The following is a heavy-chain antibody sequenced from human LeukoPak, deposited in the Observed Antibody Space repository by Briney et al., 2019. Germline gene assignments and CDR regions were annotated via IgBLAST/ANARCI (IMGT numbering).Heavy chain of an antibody. CDR2: IYTSGST. D-gene: IGHD3-22*01. V-gene: IGHV4-4*07. J-gene: IGHJ3*02. CDR3: ARTTYYYDSSGYYFSAFDI. CDR1: DGSISSYY. Sequence: SETLSLTCTVSDGSISSYYWSWIRQPAGKGLEWIGRIYTSGSTNYNPSLKSRVTISVDTSKNQFSLKLSSVTAADTAVYNCARTTYYYDSSGYYFSAFDIWGQGTMVTVSS.